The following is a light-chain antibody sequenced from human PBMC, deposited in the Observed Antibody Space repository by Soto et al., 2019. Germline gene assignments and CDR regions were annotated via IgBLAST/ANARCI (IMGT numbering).Light chain of an antibody. V-gene: IGKV1-39*01. CDR3: QQSYTTPRT. J-gene: IGKJ1*01. CDR1: QSIINY. Sequence: DIPMTQSPSSLSASVGDRVTITCRASQSIINYLNWYQQKPGKAPNLLIYAASTLQGGVPSRFSGSGSGTDFTLTISSLQPEDFATYYCQQSYTTPRTFGQGTKVDIK. CDR2: AAS.